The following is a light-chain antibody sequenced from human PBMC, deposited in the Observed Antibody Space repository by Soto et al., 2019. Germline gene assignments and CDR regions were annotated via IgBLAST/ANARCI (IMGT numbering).Light chain of an antibody. Sequence: QSALTQPRSVSGSPGHSVTISCTGTSSDVGGYDYVSWYQHCPGKAPRLMIYDVSKRPSGVPDRFSGSKSANTASLTITGLQTEDEAVYYCSSYTHTSPVVFGGGTQLTVL. J-gene: IGLJ3*02. CDR3: SSYTHTSPVV. CDR1: SSDVGGYDY. V-gene: IGLV2-11*01. CDR2: DVS.